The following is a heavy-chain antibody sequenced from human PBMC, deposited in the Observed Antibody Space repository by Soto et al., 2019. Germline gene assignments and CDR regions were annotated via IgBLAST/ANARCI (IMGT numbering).Heavy chain of an antibody. V-gene: IGHV1-18*01. J-gene: IGHJ4*02. CDR1: GYAFTTYG. D-gene: IGHD1-1*01. CDR2: ISAHNGNT. Sequence: QVHLVQSGAEVKKPGASVKVSCKGSGYAFTTYGITWVRQAPGQGLEWMGWISAHNGNTNYAQKLQGRVTVTRDTSTSTAYMELRSLRSEDTALYYCARGRYGDYGGQGALVTVSS. CDR3: ARGRYGDY.